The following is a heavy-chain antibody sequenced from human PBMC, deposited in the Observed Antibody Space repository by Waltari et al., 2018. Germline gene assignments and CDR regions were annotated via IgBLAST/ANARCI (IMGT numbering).Heavy chain of an antibody. CDR2: INHSGST. V-gene: IGHV4-34*01. D-gene: IGHD6-25*01. Sequence: QVQLQQWGAGLLKPSETLSLTCAVYGGSFSGYYWSWIRQPPGKGLEWIGEINHSGSTNYNPSLKSRVTISVDTSKNQFSLKLSSVTAADTAVYYCAISAVPTLNASKLRRLRGGLSDWGQGTLVTVSS. CDR3: AISAVPTLNASKLRRLRGGLSD. CDR1: GGSFSGYY. J-gene: IGHJ4*02.